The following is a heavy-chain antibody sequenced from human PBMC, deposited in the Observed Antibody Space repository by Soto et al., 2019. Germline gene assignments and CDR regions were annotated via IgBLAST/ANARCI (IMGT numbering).Heavy chain of an antibody. CDR1: GGSISSSSYY. CDR2: IYYSGST. V-gene: IGHV4-39*01. D-gene: IGHD3-22*01. Sequence: ETLSLTCTVSGGSISSSSYYWGWIRQPPGKGLEWIGSIYYSGSTYYNPSLKSRVTISVDTSKNQFSLKLSSVTAADTAVYYCVSVPRSNNHYYRSNPDYWGQGTLVTVSS. J-gene: IGHJ4*02. CDR3: VSVPRSNNHYYRSNPDY.